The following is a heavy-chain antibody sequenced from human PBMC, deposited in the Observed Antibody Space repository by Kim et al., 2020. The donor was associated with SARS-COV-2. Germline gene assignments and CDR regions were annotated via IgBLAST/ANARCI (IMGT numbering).Heavy chain of an antibody. Sequence: DSVKSRFTISRDNAKNSLYLQMNSLRAEDTAVYYCARDRDIYDFWSGYDYWGQGTLVTVSS. V-gene: IGHV3-7*03. CDR3: ARDRDIYDFWSGYDY. J-gene: IGHJ4*02. D-gene: IGHD3-3*01.